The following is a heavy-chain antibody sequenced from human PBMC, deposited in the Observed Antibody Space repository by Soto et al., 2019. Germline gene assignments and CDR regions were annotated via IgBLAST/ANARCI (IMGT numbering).Heavy chain of an antibody. V-gene: IGHV5-51*01. D-gene: IGHD2-2*01. CDR2: IYPGDSDT. Sequence: GESLKISCKGSGYSFTSYWIGWVRQMPGKGLEWMGIIYPGDSDTRYSPSFQGQVTISADKSISTAYLQWSSLKASDTAMYYCARFGGGLGYCSSTSCRPTANWFDPWGQGTLVTVSS. CDR1: GYSFTSYW. J-gene: IGHJ5*02. CDR3: ARFGGGLGYCSSTSCRPTANWFDP.